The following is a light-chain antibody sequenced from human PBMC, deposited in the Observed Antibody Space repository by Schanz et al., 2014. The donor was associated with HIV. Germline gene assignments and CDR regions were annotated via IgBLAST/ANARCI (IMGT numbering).Light chain of an antibody. CDR1: SSDVGGYNY. CDR2: DVN. V-gene: IGLV2-11*01. J-gene: IGLJ2*01. CDR3: SSHAGRNSFVV. Sequence: QSALTQPRSVSGSPGQSVAISCTGTSSDVGGYNYVSWYQQHPGKAPKLMIYDVNKRPSGVPDRFSGSKSGNTASLTISGLQTEDEADYYCSSHAGRNSFVVFGGGTKLTVL.